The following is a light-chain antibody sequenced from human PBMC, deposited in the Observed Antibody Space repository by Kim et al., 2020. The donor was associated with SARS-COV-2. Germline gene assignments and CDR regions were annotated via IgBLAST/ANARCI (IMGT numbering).Light chain of an antibody. CDR1: QSVGSL. Sequence: LSPGERATLSCRASQSVGSLLAWYQQKPGQPPRLLIYDATNRATGIPARFSGSGSGTDFTFTISSLEPEDFAVYYCQQRGSWPITFGQGTRLEIK. CDR2: DAT. V-gene: IGKV3-11*01. CDR3: QQRGSWPIT. J-gene: IGKJ5*01.